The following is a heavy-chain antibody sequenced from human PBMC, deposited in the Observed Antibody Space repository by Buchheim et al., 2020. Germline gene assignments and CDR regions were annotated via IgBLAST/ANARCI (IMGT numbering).Heavy chain of an antibody. CDR1: GGSISSGGYS. Sequence: QLQLQESGSGLVKPSQTLSLTCAVSGGSISSGGYSWSWIRQPPGKGLEWIGYIYHSGRSYYNPSLKSRVTISVDMSQNQFSLKLSSVPAADTAVYYCARGKSDIVVVPASYGMDVWGQGTT. CDR3: ARGKSDIVVVPASYGMDV. V-gene: IGHV4-30-2*01. J-gene: IGHJ6*02. D-gene: IGHD2-2*01. CDR2: IYHSGRS.